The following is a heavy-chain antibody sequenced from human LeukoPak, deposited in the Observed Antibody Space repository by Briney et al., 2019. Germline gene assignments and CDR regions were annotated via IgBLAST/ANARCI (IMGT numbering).Heavy chain of an antibody. D-gene: IGHD4-17*01. Sequence: PSETLSLTCTVPGGSISNYYWNWIRQPPGKRLEWIGSVYHSGNTNYNPSLGSRVTMSVDTSKNQFSLKLNSVTATDTAVYYCARRISGDYGNWLDPWGQGTPVTVSS. V-gene: IGHV4-59*01. CDR3: ARRISGDYGNWLDP. J-gene: IGHJ5*02. CDR1: GGSISNYY. CDR2: VYHSGNT.